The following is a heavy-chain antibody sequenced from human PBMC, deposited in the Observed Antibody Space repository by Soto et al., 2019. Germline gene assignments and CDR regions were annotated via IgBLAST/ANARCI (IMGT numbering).Heavy chain of an antibody. J-gene: IGHJ4*02. CDR1: GGTFSSYA. D-gene: IGHD6-6*01. V-gene: IGHV1-69*01. CDR3: ARDSLIAARPGYFDY. CDR2: IIPIFGTA. Sequence: QVQLVQSGAEVKKPGSSVKVSCKASGGTFSSYAISWVRQAPGQGLEWMGGIIPIFGTANYAQKFQGRVTITADESPSTAYMELRSMRSEDTAVYYCARDSLIAARPGYFDYWGQGTLVTVSS.